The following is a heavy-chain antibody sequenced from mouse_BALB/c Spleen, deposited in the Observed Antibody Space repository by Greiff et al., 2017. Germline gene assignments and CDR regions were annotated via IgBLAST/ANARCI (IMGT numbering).Heavy chain of an antibody. CDR3: ASGPYYYGSSYVYFDV. J-gene: IGHJ1*01. CDR1: GYSFTDYK. D-gene: IGHD1-1*01. Sequence: EVQLQESGPELVKPGASVKVSCKASGYSFTDYKMYWVKQSHGKSLEWIGYIDPYNGGTSYNQKFKGKATLTVDKSSSTAFMHLNSLTSEDSAVYYCASGPYYYGSSYVYFDVWGAGTTVTVSS. CDR2: IDPYNGGT. V-gene: IGHV1S135*01.